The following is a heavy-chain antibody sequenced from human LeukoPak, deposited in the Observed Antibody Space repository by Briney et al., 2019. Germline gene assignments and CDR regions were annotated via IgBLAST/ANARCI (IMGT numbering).Heavy chain of an antibody. V-gene: IGHV3-30*18. D-gene: IGHD4-17*01. J-gene: IGHJ3*02. Sequence: PGGSLRLSCAASGITFRSYGMHWVRQAPGKGLEWVAVISYDGSHKYYADSVKGRFTISRDNSKNTLNLQMNSLRAEDTAVYYCTKMRTPTAHSGDAFDIWGRGTMVTVSS. CDR3: TKMRTPTAHSGDAFDI. CDR1: GITFRSYG. CDR2: ISYDGSHK.